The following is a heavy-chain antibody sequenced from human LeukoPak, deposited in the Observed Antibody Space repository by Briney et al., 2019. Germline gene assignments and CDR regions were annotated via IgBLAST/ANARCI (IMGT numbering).Heavy chain of an antibody. D-gene: IGHD5-12*01. V-gene: IGHV4-59*08. CDR3: ARMGGYSGYATH. CDR1: GGSISTYY. Sequence: SETLSLTCTVSGGSISTYYWSWIRHPPGKALEWIGYIHYSATTNYNPSLKNRVTISLDTSKNQFSLNLSSVTAADTAVYYCARMGGYSGYATHWGQGTLVTVSS. J-gene: IGHJ4*02. CDR2: IHYSATT.